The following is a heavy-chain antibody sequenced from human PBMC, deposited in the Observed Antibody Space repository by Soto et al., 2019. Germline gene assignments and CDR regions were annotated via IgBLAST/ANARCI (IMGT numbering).Heavy chain of an antibody. Sequence: GESLKISCKGSGYSFTSYWIGWVRQMPGKGLECMGIIYPGDSDTRYSPSFQGQVTISADKSISTAYLQWSSLKASDTAMYYCARPGPYGSGSYPIHYWGQGTLVTVSS. CDR3: ARPGPYGSGSYPIHY. D-gene: IGHD3-10*01. CDR2: IYPGDSDT. CDR1: GYSFTSYW. J-gene: IGHJ4*02. V-gene: IGHV5-51*01.